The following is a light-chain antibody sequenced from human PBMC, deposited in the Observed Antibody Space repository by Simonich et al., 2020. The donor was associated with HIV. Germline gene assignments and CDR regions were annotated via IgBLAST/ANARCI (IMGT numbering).Light chain of an antibody. Sequence: EIVLTQSPATLSLSPGERATLSCRASQSVSSYLAWYQQKPGQAPRLLIYDASNRATGIPARFSGSGSVTDFTRTISSLEPEDFAVYYCQHREAFGPGTKVDIK. V-gene: IGKV3-11*01. CDR1: QSVSSY. CDR3: QHREA. J-gene: IGKJ3*01. CDR2: DAS.